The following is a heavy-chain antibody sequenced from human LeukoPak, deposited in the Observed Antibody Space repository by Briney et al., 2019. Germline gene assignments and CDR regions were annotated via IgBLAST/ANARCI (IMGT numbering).Heavy chain of an antibody. V-gene: IGHV4-59*01. CDR1: GGSLTYYY. CDR2: IYYSGST. CDR3: ARLRGAFDY. J-gene: IGHJ4*02. Sequence: PSETLSLTCSVSGGSLTYYYWSWIRQPPGKGLEWIGYIYYSGSTNYNPSLKSRVTISVDTSKNQFSLRLSSVTAADTAVYYCARLRGAFDYWGQGTLVTVSS. D-gene: IGHD3-16*01.